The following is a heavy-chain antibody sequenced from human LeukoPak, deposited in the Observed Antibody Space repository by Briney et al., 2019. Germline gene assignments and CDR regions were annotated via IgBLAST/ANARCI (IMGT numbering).Heavy chain of an antibody. CDR3: ARDHDYGSDDYYYGMDV. Sequence: SETLSLTCAVYGGSFSGYYWSWIRQHPGKGLEWIGYIYYSGSTYYNPSLKSRVTISVDTSKNQFSLKLSSVTAADTAVYYCARDHDYGSDDYYYGMDVWGQGTTVTVSS. CDR1: GGSFSGYY. D-gene: IGHD3-10*01. CDR2: IYYSGST. V-gene: IGHV4-31*11. J-gene: IGHJ6*02.